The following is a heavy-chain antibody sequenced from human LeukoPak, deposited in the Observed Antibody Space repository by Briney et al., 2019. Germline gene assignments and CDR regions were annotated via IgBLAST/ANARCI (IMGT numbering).Heavy chain of an antibody. CDR1: GFTFSSYA. CDR3: AKDLSRITIFGVVLRYYYMDV. Sequence: VGSLRLSCAASGFTFSSYAMSWVRQAPGKGLEWVSAISGSGGSTYYADSVKGRFTISRDNSKNTLYLQMNSLRAEDTAVYYCAKDLSRITIFGVVLRYYYMDVWGKGTTVTVSS. J-gene: IGHJ6*03. V-gene: IGHV3-23*01. D-gene: IGHD3-3*01. CDR2: ISGSGGST.